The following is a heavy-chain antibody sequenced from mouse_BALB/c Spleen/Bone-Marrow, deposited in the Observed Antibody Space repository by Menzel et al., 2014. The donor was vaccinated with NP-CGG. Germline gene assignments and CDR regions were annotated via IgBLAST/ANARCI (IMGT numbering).Heavy chain of an antibody. V-gene: IGHV1-82*01. CDR1: GYAFXSSW. D-gene: IGHD2-4*01. Sequence: VQLQQSGPELVKPGASVKISCKASGYAFXSSWMNWVKQRPGQGLEWIGRTYPGDGDTNYNGKFKGKATLTADKSSSTAYMQLSSLTSVDSAVYFCARSGYDYENYWGQGTTLTVSS. CDR3: ARSGYDYENY. CDR2: TYPGDGDT. J-gene: IGHJ2*01.